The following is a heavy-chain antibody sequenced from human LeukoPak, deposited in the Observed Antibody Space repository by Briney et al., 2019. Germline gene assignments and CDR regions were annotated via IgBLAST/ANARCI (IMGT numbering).Heavy chain of an antibody. CDR1: GGSIFSSSYH. CDR2: IYYSGST. CDR3: AREAYGSGNDYNFGINNWFDP. D-gene: IGHD3-10*01. J-gene: IGHJ5*02. V-gene: IGHV4-39*07. Sequence: PSETLSLTCTISGGSIFSSSYHWGWIRQPPGKGLEWIGSIYYSGSTYYNPSLKSRVTISVDTSKNKFSLKLSSVTAADTAVYYCAREAYGSGNDYNFGINNWFDPWGQGTLVTVSS.